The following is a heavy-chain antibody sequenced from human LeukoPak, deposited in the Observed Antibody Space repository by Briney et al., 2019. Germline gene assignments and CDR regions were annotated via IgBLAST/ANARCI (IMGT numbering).Heavy chain of an antibody. J-gene: IGHJ4*02. Sequence: PGGSLRLSCAASGFTFSSYSMNWVRQAPGKGLEWVSYISSSSSTIYYADSVKGRFTISRDNSKNTLYLQMNSLRAEDTAVYYCARGASRNYYDSSGYRLLFDYWGQGTLVTVSS. D-gene: IGHD3-22*01. CDR2: ISSSSSTI. CDR1: GFTFSSYS. CDR3: ARGASRNYYDSSGYRLLFDY. V-gene: IGHV3-48*01.